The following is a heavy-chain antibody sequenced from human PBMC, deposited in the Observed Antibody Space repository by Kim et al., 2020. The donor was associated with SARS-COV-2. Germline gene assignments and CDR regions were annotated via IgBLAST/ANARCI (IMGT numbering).Heavy chain of an antibody. CDR2: IIPIFGTT. Sequence: ASVKVSCKASGDTFSSHAICWVRQAPGQGLEWMGGIIPIFGTTNYAQKFQGRVTITADESTSTAFMELSSLTSEDTAVYYCARVASRWTTDQFIDYWGQGALVTVSS. V-gene: IGHV1-69*13. J-gene: IGHJ4*02. CDR3: ARVASRWTTDQFIDY. D-gene: IGHD4-17*01. CDR1: GDTFSSHA.